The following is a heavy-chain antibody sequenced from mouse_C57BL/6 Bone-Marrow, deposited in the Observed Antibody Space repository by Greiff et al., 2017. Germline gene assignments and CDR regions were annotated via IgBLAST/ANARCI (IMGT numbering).Heavy chain of an antibody. CDR3: TTYGIPYAMDY. J-gene: IGHJ4*01. Sequence: EVPLVESGGGLVQPGGSMKLSCAASGFTFSDAWMDWVRQSPEKGLEWVAEIRNKANNHATYYAESVKGRFTISRDDSKSSVYLQMNSLRAEDTGIYYGTTYGIPYAMDYWGQGTTVTVSS. V-gene: IGHV6-6*01. CDR2: IRNKANNHAT. CDR1: GFTFSDAW. D-gene: IGHD2-1*01.